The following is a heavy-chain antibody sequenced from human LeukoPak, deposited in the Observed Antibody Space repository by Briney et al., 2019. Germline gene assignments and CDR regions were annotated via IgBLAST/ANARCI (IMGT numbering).Heavy chain of an antibody. D-gene: IGHD3-22*01. V-gene: IGHV4-34*01. CDR1: GGSFSGYY. J-gene: IGHJ4*02. Sequence: PSETLSLTCAVYGGSFSGYYWSWIRQPPGKGLEWIGEINHSGSTKNNPSLKSRVTISVDTSKNQFSLRLSSVTAADTAVYYCARVTGYMIEDYFDYWGQGTLVTVSS. CDR3: ARVTGYMIEDYFDY. CDR2: INHSGST.